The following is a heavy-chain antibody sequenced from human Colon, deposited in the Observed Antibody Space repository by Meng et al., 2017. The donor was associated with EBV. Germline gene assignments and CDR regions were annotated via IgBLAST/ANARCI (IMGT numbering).Heavy chain of an antibody. CDR1: GGSGSSETYY. Sequence: VALRASCPGLVKPSETLSLTCSVSGGSGSSETYYWNWIRQPPGKALEWIGYVSYSGGTNYNPSLKNRVTISVDTSKNQVSLRLSSVTAADTAVFYCARAVGPDCSSTSCPFDYWGQGTLVTVSS. J-gene: IGHJ4*02. D-gene: IGHD2-2*01. CDR2: VSYSGGT. V-gene: IGHV4-61*01. CDR3: ARAVGPDCSSTSCPFDY.